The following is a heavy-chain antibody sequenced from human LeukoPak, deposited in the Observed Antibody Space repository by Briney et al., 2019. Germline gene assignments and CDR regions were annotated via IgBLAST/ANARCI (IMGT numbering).Heavy chain of an antibody. D-gene: IGHD5-12*01. CDR2: ISWNSAYI. CDR1: GFTFHHYA. J-gene: IGHJ4*02. CDR3: AKDKAPLYSGYDWDLDF. Sequence: GGSLRLSCAASGFTFHHYAIHWVRQVPGKGLEWVSGISWNSAYIGYADSVKGRFTISRDNAKNSVYLQMNSLRAEDTALYYCAKDKAPLYSGYDWDLDFWGQGTMVTVS. V-gene: IGHV3-9*01.